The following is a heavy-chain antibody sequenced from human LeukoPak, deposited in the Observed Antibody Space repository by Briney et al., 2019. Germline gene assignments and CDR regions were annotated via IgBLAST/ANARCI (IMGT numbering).Heavy chain of an antibody. CDR1: GYTFTSYG. V-gene: IGHV1-18*01. D-gene: IGHD3-3*01. J-gene: IGHJ4*02. Sequence: ASVKVSCKASGYTFTSYGISWVRQAPGQGLEWMGWISAYNGNTNYAQKLQGRVTMTTDTSTSTAYMELRSLRSDDTAVYYCARTTYCDFWSGYYTDYWGQGTLVTVSS. CDR3: ARTTYCDFWSGYYTDY. CDR2: ISAYNGNT.